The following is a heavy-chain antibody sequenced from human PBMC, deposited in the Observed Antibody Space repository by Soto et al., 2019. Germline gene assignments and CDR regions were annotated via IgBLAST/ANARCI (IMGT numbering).Heavy chain of an antibody. J-gene: IGHJ4*02. Sequence: EVQLVESGGGLVHPGGSLRLSCTASGFPFTDSWMGWVRRAPGKVLEWVSRNLSKTDGGRTNHAEPVKGRFTISRDDSRNTVCLQLNSLKTEYTGVYYCSNYDYISGNFRVRWAYWGLGTQVIVSS. CDR3: SNYDYISGNFRVRWAY. D-gene: IGHD3-16*02. CDR1: GFPFTDSW. V-gene: IGHV3-15*06. CDR2: NLSKTDGGRT.